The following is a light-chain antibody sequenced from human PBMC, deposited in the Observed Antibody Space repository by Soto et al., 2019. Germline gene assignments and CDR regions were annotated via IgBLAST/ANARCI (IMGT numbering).Light chain of an antibody. Sequence: EIVLTQSPGTLSLSPGERATLSCRASQSVSSSYLAWYQQKPGQAPRLLIYGASSRATGIPDRFSGSGSGTDFTLTISRLEPEDFAVYYCQQYGSSLYIFGQGTQLEIK. CDR3: QQYGSSLYI. CDR2: GAS. V-gene: IGKV3-20*01. CDR1: QSVSSSY. J-gene: IGKJ2*01.